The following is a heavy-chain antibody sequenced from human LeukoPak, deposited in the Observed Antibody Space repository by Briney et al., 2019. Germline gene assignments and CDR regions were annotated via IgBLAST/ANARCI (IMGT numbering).Heavy chain of an antibody. CDR1: GYTFSTYY. D-gene: IGHD1-26*01. CDR2: INPSGATT. CDR3: SRDLGGSYNDY. J-gene: IGHJ4*02. Sequence: DPVKVSCKASGYTFSTYYMHWVRQAPGQGLEWVGVINPSGATTTYAQKFQGRVTMTRDTSTSTVYMELSSLRIEDTAMYYCSRDLGGSYNDYWGQGTMVTVSS. V-gene: IGHV1-46*01.